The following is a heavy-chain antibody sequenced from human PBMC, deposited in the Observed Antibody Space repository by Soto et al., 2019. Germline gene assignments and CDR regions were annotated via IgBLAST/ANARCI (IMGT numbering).Heavy chain of an antibody. D-gene: IGHD3-22*01. CDR1: GYIFTNHY. J-gene: IGHJ4*02. Sequence: SVKVSCKASGYIFTNHYILWGRQAPGQGLEWMGIINPSGGSTNYLQKFQGRITMTRDTSTSTVYMELSSLRSEDTAVYFCARADYYDSSGFYYDCRGQGSLVTVSS. CDR2: INPSGGST. V-gene: IGHV1-46*01. CDR3: ARADYYDSSGFYYDC.